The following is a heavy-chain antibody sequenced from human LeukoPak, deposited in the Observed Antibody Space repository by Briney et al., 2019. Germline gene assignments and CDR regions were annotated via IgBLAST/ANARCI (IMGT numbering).Heavy chain of an antibody. CDR2: ISSSSSYI. D-gene: IGHD2-2*02. V-gene: IGHV3-21*01. Sequence: GGSLRLSCAASGFTFSSYSMTWVRQAPGKGLEWVSSISSSSSYIYYADSVKGRFTISRDNAKNSLYLQMNSLRAEDTAVYYCARGGYCNSTSCYTGDYWGQGTLVTVSS. CDR1: GFTFSSYS. CDR3: ARGGYCNSTSCYTGDY. J-gene: IGHJ4*02.